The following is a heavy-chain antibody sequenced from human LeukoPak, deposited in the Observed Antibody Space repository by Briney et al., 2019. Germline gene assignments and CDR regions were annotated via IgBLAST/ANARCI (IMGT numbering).Heavy chain of an antibody. Sequence: ASVKVSCKASGYTFTSYYMHWVRQAPGQGLEWMGIINPSGGSTSYAQKFQGRVTMTRDTSTSTVYMELSSLRSADTAVYYCARVTRPTYCGGDCSVSYYFDAWGQRTPVTVSS. CDR3: ARVTRPTYCGGDCSVSYYFDA. D-gene: IGHD2-21*02. V-gene: IGHV1-46*01. CDR1: GYTFTSYY. J-gene: IGHJ4*02. CDR2: INPSGGST.